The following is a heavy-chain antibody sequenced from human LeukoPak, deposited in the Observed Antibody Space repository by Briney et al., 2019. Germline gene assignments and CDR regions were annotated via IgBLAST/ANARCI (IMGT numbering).Heavy chain of an antibody. V-gene: IGHV3-72*01. Sequence: GGSLRLSCVASGFTFSDHYMDWVRQAPGKGLEWVGRIRNKANSYTTEYVASVKGRFTISRDDSKNSLSLQMNSLKTEDTAMYYCARDHCSPGTCLGGHWGQGTLVTVSS. CDR3: ARDHCSPGTCLGGH. D-gene: IGHD2-15*01. CDR1: GFTFSDHY. CDR2: IRNKANSYTT. J-gene: IGHJ4*02.